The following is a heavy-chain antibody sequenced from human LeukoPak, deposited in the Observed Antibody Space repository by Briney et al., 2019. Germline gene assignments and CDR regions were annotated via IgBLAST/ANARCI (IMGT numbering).Heavy chain of an antibody. V-gene: IGHV3-33*01. J-gene: IGHJ4*02. Sequence: QAGGSLRLSCAASGFTFSSYGMHWVRQAPGKGLEWVAVIWYDGSNKYYAGSVKGRFTISRDNSKNTLYLQMNSLRAEDTAVYYCAREGPSYYDILTGYSSYYYFDYWGQGTLVTASS. CDR1: GFTFSSYG. CDR2: IWYDGSNK. CDR3: AREGPSYYDILTGYSSYYYFDY. D-gene: IGHD3-9*01.